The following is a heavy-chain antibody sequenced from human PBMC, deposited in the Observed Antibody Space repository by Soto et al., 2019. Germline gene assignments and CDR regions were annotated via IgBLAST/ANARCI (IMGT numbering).Heavy chain of an antibody. V-gene: IGHV3-23*01. CDR3: ARGTYGDYDF. D-gene: IGHD4-17*01. CDR2: LSAGGTSA. Sequence: PGGSLRLCCAASGFTFSSYAMSGVRQAPGKGLEWVSALSAGGTSAYYTVSVEGRFTISRDNSKNILYLQMNSLKADDTAVYYCARGTYGDYDFWGQGTLVTVSS. J-gene: IGHJ4*02. CDR1: GFTFSSYA.